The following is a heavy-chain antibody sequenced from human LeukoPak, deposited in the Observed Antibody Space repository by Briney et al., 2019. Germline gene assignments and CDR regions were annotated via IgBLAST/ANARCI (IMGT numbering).Heavy chain of an antibody. V-gene: IGHV3-74*01. CDR1: GFTFSTYW. Sequence: GGSLRLSCAASGFTFSTYWMHWIRQVPGKGLVWVSRITPPGDNTNYADSVRGRFTVSRDNAKNTLYLQMNSLRAEDTAVYFCARDLGNNPAADFDAFDLWGQGTMVTVSS. D-gene: IGHD1-14*01. J-gene: IGHJ3*01. CDR2: ITPPGDNT. CDR3: ARDLGNNPAADFDAFDL.